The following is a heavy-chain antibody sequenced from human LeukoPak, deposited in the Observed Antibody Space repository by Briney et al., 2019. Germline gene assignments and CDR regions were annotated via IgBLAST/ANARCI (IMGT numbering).Heavy chain of an antibody. D-gene: IGHD2-2*01. Sequence: GGSLRLSCAASGFTFSSYTMNWVRQAPGKGLEWVSAISGSGSSTYYADSVKGRYAISRDNSKNTLFLQMNSLRAEDTAVYYCAKGYCSSSSCYSYAFDIWGQGTVVTVSS. CDR1: GFTFSSYT. J-gene: IGHJ3*02. CDR2: ISGSGSST. CDR3: AKGYCSSSSCYSYAFDI. V-gene: IGHV3-23*01.